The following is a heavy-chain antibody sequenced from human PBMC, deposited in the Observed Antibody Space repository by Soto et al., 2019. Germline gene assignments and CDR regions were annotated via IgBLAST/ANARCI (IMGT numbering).Heavy chain of an antibody. V-gene: IGHV3-21*01. CDR3: AKYQGYSSSSRDAFDI. D-gene: IGHD6-6*01. Sequence: GGSLRLSCAASGFTFSSYSMNWVRQAPGKGLEWVSSISSSSSYIYYTDSVKGRFTLSRDNAKNSLYLQMNSLRAEDTAVYYGAKYQGYSSSSRDAFDIWGQGTMVTVSS. J-gene: IGHJ3*02. CDR1: GFTFSSYS. CDR2: ISSSSSYI.